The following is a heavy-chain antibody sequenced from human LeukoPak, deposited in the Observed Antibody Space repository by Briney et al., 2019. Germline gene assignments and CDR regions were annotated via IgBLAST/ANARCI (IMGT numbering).Heavy chain of an antibody. V-gene: IGHV3-7*01. J-gene: IGHJ5*02. D-gene: IGHD3-9*01. Sequence: GGSLRLSCEASGFPFTTFWMNWVRQPPGKGLEWVAKIQQDGGGEQYVGSVKGRFTISRDNAKNSLYLQMNSLRVEDTGVYYCAREDWYRFDPWGQGTLVTVSS. CDR2: IQQDGGGE. CDR1: GFPFTTFW. CDR3: AREDWYRFDP.